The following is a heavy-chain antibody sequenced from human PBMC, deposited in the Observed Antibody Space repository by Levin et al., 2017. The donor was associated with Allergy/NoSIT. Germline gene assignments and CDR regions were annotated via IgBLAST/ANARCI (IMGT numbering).Heavy chain of an antibody. CDR2: IYYSGST. Sequence: SETLSLTCTVSGGSISSYYWSWIRQPPGKGLEWIGYIYYSGSTNYNPSLKSRVTISVDTSKNQFSLKLSTVTAADTAVYYWTRFSRQLVFFDYWGQGTLVTVSS. CDR3: TRFSRQLVFFDY. D-gene: IGHD6-13*01. J-gene: IGHJ4*02. CDR1: GGSISSYY. V-gene: IGHV4-59*01.